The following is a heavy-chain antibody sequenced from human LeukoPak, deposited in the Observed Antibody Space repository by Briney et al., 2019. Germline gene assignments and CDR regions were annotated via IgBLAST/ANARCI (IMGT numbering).Heavy chain of an antibody. Sequence: PGGSVTLSCAASGFNFTMYWMHWARQARGKGVVWVSRINNDGSTTSHADSVKGRFTISRDNAKNTLYLQMNSLRADDAAVYYCARAYCSGGSCPYWYFDLWGRGALVTVSS. CDR2: INNDGSTT. J-gene: IGHJ2*01. CDR3: ARAYCSGGSCPYWYFDL. V-gene: IGHV3-74*01. CDR1: GFNFTMYW. D-gene: IGHD2-15*01.